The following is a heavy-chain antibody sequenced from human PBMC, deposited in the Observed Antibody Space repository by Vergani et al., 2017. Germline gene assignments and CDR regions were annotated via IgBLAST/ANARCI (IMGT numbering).Heavy chain of an antibody. CDR2: INPSGVPT. V-gene: IGHV1-46*03. D-gene: IGHD3-9*01. CDR3: ARGDYGILTGYRY. J-gene: IGHJ4*02. CDR1: GYPFSNAS. Sequence: QVQVVQSGAEVKKSGASVQVSFKTSGYPFSNASLPFFLQSPGQWLELMGIINPSGVPTNSSPKFQGSVTITRDTSPSTVYMELSSLRSEDTAIYYCARGDYGILTGYRYWGQGTLVTVSA.